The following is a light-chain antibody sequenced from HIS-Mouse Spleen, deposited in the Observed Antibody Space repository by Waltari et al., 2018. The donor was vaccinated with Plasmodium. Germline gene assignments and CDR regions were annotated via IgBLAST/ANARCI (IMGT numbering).Light chain of an antibody. CDR3: YSTDSSGNHRV. V-gene: IGLV3-10*01. Sequence: SYELTQPPSVSVSPGQTARITCSGDALPKKYAYWYQQKSGQALVLVIYVDSKRPSGIPGGFSGSSSGTMATLTISGAQVEDEADYYCYSTDSSGNHRVFGGGTKLTVL. CDR1: ALPKKY. CDR2: VDS. J-gene: IGLJ3*02.